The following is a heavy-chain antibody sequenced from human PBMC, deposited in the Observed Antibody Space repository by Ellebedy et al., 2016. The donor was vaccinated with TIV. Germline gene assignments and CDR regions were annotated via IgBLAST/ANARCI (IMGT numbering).Heavy chain of an antibody. D-gene: IGHD3-3*01. Sequence: PGGSLRLSCAAWGFSFSNFWMSWVRQAPGKGLEWVAHIKTDGSETYYVDSVKGRFTISRENAKNALFLQMDGLRVDDSAVYYCVGFGVFNLWGQGAPATVSS. CDR2: IKTDGSET. CDR3: VGFGVFNL. V-gene: IGHV3-7*01. CDR1: GFSFSNFW. J-gene: IGHJ5*02.